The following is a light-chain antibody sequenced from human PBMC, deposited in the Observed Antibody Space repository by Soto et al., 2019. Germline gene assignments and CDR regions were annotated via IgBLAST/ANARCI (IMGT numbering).Light chain of an antibody. Sequence: EMVLTQSPGTLSLSPGERATLSCRASQSVSSSYLAWYHQTPGQAPRLLIYVAYSRDTGITDRFSGSGSGKDFTLTISRLEPEDFAVYYCQQYGSSPEVTFGPGTKVDI. CDR3: QQYGSSPEVT. CDR2: VAY. V-gene: IGKV3-20*01. CDR1: QSVSSSY. J-gene: IGKJ3*01.